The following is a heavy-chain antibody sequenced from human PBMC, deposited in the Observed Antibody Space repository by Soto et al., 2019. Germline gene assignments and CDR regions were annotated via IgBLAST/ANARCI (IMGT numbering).Heavy chain of an antibody. CDR1: SGSIISYY. CDR3: AREYKSSPTD. CDR2: IYYSGST. J-gene: IGHJ4*02. V-gene: IGHV4-59*01. Sequence: SETLSLTCTVSSGSIISYYWSWIRQPPGKGLEWIGYIYYSGSTNYNPSLKSRVTISVDTSKSQFSLKLSSVTAADTAVYYCAREYKSSPTDWGQGTLVTVSS. D-gene: IGHD6-13*01.